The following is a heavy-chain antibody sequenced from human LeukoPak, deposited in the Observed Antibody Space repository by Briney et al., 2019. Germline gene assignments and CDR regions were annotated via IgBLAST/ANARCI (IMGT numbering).Heavy chain of an antibody. V-gene: IGHV3-30*04. D-gene: IGHD3-22*01. CDR3: ARVFPPYDSSGYSDY. CDR2: ISYDGNNK. J-gene: IGHJ4*02. Sequence: PGRSLRLSCAASGFTFSSYAMHWVRQAPGKGLEWVAVISYDGNNKYYADSVMGRFTISRDDSKNTLYLQMNSLRAEDTAVYYCARVFPPYDSSGYSDYWGQGTLVTVSS. CDR1: GFTFSSYA.